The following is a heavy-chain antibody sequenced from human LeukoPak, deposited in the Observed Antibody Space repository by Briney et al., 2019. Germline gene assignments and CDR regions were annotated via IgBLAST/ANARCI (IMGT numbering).Heavy chain of an antibody. CDR2: TRSSSET. V-gene: IGHV3-48*01. CDR1: GFIFSQYS. J-gene: IGHJ5*02. D-gene: IGHD5-12*01. Sequence: GGSLRLSCAASGFIFSQYSMNWVRQAPGKGLEWVSHTRSSSETFYADSVKGRFTISRDNARNSLYLQMNNLRGEDTAIYYCARDAGNSGYGCDLWGQGTLVTVSS. CDR3: ARDAGNSGYGCDL.